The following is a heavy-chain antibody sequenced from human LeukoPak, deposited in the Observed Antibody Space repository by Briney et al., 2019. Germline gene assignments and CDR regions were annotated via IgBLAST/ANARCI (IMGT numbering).Heavy chain of an antibody. D-gene: IGHD5-18*01. CDR2: IYYSGST. CDR1: GGSISSYY. J-gene: IGHJ5*02. V-gene: IGHV4-59*01. Sequence: SETLSLTCTVSGGSISSYYWSWIRQPPGKGLEWIGYIYYSGSTNYNPSLKSRVTISVDTSKNQFSLRLNSVTAADTAVYYCARDDGYSYGYRFDPWGQGTLVTVSS. CDR3: ARDDGYSYGYRFDP.